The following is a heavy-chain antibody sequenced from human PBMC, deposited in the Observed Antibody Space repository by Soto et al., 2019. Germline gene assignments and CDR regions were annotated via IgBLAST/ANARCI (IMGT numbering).Heavy chain of an antibody. Sequence: QVQLQESGPGLVKPSETLSLTCTVSGGSVSSGTYYWTWIRQPPGKGLEWIGYIYYSGSTNYNPALKIRVTMSLETSTHQSSLNLNSVTAADTAVYYCARGPVAGSWYFALWGRGTLVTVSS. CDR2: IYYSGST. CDR1: GGSVSSGTYY. D-gene: IGHD6-19*01. CDR3: ARGPVAGSWYFAL. V-gene: IGHV4-61*01. J-gene: IGHJ2*01.